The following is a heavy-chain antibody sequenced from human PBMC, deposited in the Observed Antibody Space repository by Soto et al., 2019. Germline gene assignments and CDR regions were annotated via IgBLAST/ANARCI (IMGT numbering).Heavy chain of an antibody. CDR1: GFTFSDYY. V-gene: IGHV3-11*06. CDR2: ISSSSTYT. Sequence: QVQLVESGGGLVKPGGSLRLSCAASGFTFSDYYMSWNRQAPGKGLEWVSYISSSSTYTNYADSLKGRFTISRDNAKNSLYLQMNSLRAEDTAVYYCARTYYDSGVSAFDIWGQGTMVTVSS. CDR3: ARTYYDSGVSAFDI. J-gene: IGHJ3*02. D-gene: IGHD3-22*01.